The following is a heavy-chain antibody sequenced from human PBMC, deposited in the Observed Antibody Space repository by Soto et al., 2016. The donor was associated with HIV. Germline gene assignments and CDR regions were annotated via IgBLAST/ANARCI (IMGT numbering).Heavy chain of an antibody. CDR2: ISYDGSNK. Sequence: VQLVESGGGVVQPGRSLRLSCAASGFTFSSYAMHWVRQAPGKGLEWMAVISYDGSNKYYADSAKGRFTISRDNSKNTLYLQMNSLRAEDTAVYYCARDRQWLVRFYYYAMDVWGQGTTVTVSS. D-gene: IGHD6-19*01. CDR3: ARDRQWLVRFYYYAMDV. V-gene: IGHV3-30*04. CDR1: GFTFSSYA. J-gene: IGHJ6*02.